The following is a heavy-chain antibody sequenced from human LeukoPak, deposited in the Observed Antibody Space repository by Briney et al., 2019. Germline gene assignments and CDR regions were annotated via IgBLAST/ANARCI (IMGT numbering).Heavy chain of an antibody. CDR1: GLTLRRSA. CDR3: TRCGFDYGDYEDYYYYYGMDV. J-gene: IGHJ6*02. V-gene: IGHV3-73*01. D-gene: IGHD4-17*01. Sequence: AESLTLTCAAPGLTLRRSAMHCFRKAPGIEMAKIAHTNTKAHTYTIAYAASVKGRFTISRDDSKNTAYLQMNSLKTEDTAVYYCTRCGFDYGDYEDYYYYYGMDVWGQGSTVTVSS. CDR2: TNTKAHTYTI.